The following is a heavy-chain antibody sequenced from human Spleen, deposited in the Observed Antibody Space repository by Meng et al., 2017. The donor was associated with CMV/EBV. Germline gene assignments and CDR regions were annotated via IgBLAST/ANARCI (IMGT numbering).Heavy chain of an antibody. J-gene: IGHJ4*02. D-gene: IGHD2-2*01. CDR3: TRGFESVVPAAMPDFDY. CDR1: GFTFGDYA. V-gene: IGHV3-49*04. Sequence: GGSLRLSCTASGFTFGDYAMNWVRQAPGKGLEWVGFIRSKAYGGTTEYAASVEGRFTISRDDSKSIADLQMNSLKTEDTAVYYCTRGFESVVPAAMPDFDYWGQGTLVTVSS. CDR2: IRSKAYGGTT.